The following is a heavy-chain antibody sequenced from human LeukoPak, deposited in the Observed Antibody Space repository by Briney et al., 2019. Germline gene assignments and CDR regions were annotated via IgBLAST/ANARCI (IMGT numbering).Heavy chain of an antibody. Sequence: PSQTLSLTCAVYGGSFSGYYWSWIRQPPGKGLEWIGEINHSGSTNYNPSLKSRVTISVDTSKNQFSLKLSSVTAADTAVYYCARPLYYYDSSGYYYWGQGTLVTVSS. J-gene: IGHJ4*02. V-gene: IGHV4-34*01. D-gene: IGHD3-22*01. CDR1: GGSFSGYY. CDR3: ARPLYYYDSSGYYY. CDR2: INHSGST.